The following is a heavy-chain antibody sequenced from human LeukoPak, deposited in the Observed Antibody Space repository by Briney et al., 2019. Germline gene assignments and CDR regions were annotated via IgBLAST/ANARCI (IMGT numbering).Heavy chain of an antibody. D-gene: IGHD2-8*01. Sequence: SETLSLTCTVSGGSLSTSYWTWIRQPPGKGLEWIGYIYHSGSTNYNPSLKSRVTISVNTSKNQFSLKLSSVTAADTGVYYCARESVRPYFDYWGQGTLVTVSS. CDR3: ARESVRPYFDY. CDR2: IYHSGST. V-gene: IGHV4-59*12. CDR1: GGSLSTSY. J-gene: IGHJ4*02.